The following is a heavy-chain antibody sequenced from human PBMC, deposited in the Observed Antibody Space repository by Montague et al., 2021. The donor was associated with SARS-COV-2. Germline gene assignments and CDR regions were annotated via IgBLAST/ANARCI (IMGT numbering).Heavy chain of an antibody. V-gene: IGHV4-31*03. CDR2: IYYSGST. CDR1: GGSISSGGYY. D-gene: IGHD3-3*01. CDR3: ASVVTIFGVGDTFDY. J-gene: IGHJ4*02. Sequence: TLSLTCTVSGGSISSGGYYWSWIRQHPGKGLEWIGYIYYSGSTYYNPSLKSRLTISVDTSKNQFSLKLSSVTAADTAVYYCASVVTIFGVGDTFDYWGQGTMVTVSS.